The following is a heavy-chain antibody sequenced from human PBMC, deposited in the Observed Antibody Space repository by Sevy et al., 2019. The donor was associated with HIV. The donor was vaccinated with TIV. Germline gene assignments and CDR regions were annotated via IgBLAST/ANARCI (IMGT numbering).Heavy chain of an antibody. J-gene: IGHJ4*01. CDR1: GFTFGNHA. Sequence: GGSLRLSCAASGFTFGNHAIHWVRQAPGKGLEWVAIISFDGRNEHYADSVKGRFTTSRDNSKNTVYLQMTRLRTEDTAVYYCARDRCTDGVCFRSGYFDYWGQGTLVTVSS. CDR2: ISFDGRNE. CDR3: ARDRCTDGVCFRSGYFDY. D-gene: IGHD2-8*01. V-gene: IGHV3-30*04.